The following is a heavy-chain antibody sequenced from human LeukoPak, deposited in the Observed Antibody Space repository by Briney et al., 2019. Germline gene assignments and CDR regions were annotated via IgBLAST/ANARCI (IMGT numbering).Heavy chain of an antibody. J-gene: IGHJ3*02. Sequence: PGGSLRLSCAASGFIFGDYVMHWVRKAPGKGLEWVSGISWNSGSIAYADSVKGRFTISRDNAKNSLYPQMSSLRAEDMALYYCAKDRYSGTSADAFDIWGQGTMVTVSS. V-gene: IGHV3-9*03. D-gene: IGHD5-12*01. CDR2: ISWNSGSI. CDR1: GFIFGDYV. CDR3: AKDRYSGTSADAFDI.